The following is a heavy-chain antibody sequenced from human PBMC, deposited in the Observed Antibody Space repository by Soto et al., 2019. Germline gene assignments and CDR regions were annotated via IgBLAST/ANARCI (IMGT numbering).Heavy chain of an antibody. V-gene: IGHV4-59*12. Sequence: SETLSLTCTVSGGSISSYYWSWIRQPPGKGLEWIGYIYYSGSTNYNPSLKSRVTISVDTSKNQFSLKLSSVTAEDTAVYYCARSIQLWLGGPETYDYYYYGMDVWGQGTTVTVSS. D-gene: IGHD5-18*01. J-gene: IGHJ6*02. CDR3: ARSIQLWLGGPETYDYYYYGMDV. CDR1: GGSISSYY. CDR2: IYYSGST.